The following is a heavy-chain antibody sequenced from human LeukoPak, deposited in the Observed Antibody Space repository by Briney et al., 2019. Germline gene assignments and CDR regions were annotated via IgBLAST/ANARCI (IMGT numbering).Heavy chain of an antibody. D-gene: IGHD6-6*01. CDR2: IYYSGST. V-gene: IGHV4-61*01. Sequence: SETLSLTCTVSGGSVSSGSYYWSWIRQPPGKRLEWIGYIYYSGSTNYNPSLKSRVTISVDTSKNQFSLKLSSVTAADTAVYYCASESSGTFDYWGQGTLVTVSS. J-gene: IGHJ4*02. CDR3: ASESSGTFDY. CDR1: GGSVSSGSYY.